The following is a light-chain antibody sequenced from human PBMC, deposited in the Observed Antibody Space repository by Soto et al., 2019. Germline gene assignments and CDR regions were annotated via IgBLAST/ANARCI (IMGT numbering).Light chain of an antibody. CDR3: QQYGSSPLT. CDR1: QNIRSN. J-gene: IGKJ4*01. V-gene: IGKV3-15*01. Sequence: EIVMTQSPATLSVSPGERATLSCRASQNIRSNLAWYQQIPGQAPRLLIHGASTRATGIPARFSGSGSGTEFTLTISGLQSEDYAVYYCQQYGSSPLTFGGGTKVEIK. CDR2: GAS.